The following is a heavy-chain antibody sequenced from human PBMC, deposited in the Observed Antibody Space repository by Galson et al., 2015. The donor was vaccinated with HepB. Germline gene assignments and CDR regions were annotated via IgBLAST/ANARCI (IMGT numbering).Heavy chain of an antibody. CDR2: ISPYNANT. V-gene: IGHV1-18*01. D-gene: IGHD2-15*01. J-gene: IGHJ4*02. CDR3: AREGGYCIGDACYYYFDY. CDR1: GYTFGDSG. Sequence: SVKVSCKASGYTFGDSGIIWVRQAPGQGPEWMRWISPYNANTNYAQKFRGRVTLTTVTSTTTAYMELRSLRSDDTAIYYCAREGGYCIGDACYYYFDYWGQGSLVTVSS.